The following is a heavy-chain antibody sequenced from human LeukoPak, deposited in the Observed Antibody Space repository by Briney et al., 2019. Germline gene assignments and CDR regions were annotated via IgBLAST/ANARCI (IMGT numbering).Heavy chain of an antibody. V-gene: IGHV5-51*01. CDR3: ARGFPDIVATVDAFDI. CDR1: GYSFTSYW. CDR2: IYPGDSDT. D-gene: IGHD5-12*01. J-gene: IGHJ3*02. Sequence: GESLKISCKGSGYSFTSYWIGWVRQMPGKGLEWMGIIYPGDSDTRYSPSFQGQVTISADKSISTAYLQWSSLKASDTAMYYCARGFPDIVATVDAFDIWGQGTMVTVSS.